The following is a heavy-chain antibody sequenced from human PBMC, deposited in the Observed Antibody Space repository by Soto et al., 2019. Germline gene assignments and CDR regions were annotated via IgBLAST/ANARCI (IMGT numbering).Heavy chain of an antibody. CDR1: GGSFSGYY. D-gene: IGHD2-15*01. J-gene: IGHJ4*02. CDR2: INHSGST. Sequence: QVQLQQWGAGLLKPSETLSLTCAVYGGSFSGYYWSWIRQPPGKGLEWIGEINHSGSTNYNPSLKSRVTISVDTSKNQFSLKLSSVTAADTAGYYCARGPGWYYFDYWGQGTLVTSPQ. CDR3: ARGPGWYYFDY. V-gene: IGHV4-34*01.